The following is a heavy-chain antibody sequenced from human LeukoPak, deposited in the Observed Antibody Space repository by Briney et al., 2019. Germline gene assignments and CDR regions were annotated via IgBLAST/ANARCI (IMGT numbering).Heavy chain of an antibody. J-gene: IGHJ6*04. CDR3: ARGRQLTVYYYYGMDV. CDR2: INHSGST. CDR1: LGFLSGYY. Sequence: SETLPLTRAVYLGFLSGYYWSWIRQPPGKGRAGIGEINHSGSTNYNPSLKSRVTISVDTSKNQFSLKLSSVTAADTAVYYCARGRQLTVYYYYGMDVWGKGTTVTVSS. V-gene: IGHV4-34*01. D-gene: IGHD6-13*01.